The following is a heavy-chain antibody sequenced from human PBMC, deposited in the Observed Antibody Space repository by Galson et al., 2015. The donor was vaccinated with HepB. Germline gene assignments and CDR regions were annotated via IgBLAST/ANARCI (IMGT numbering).Heavy chain of an antibody. D-gene: IGHD1-26*01. J-gene: IGHJ5*01. CDR1: GFTFSDYY. Sequence: SLRLSCAASGFTFSDYYMTWVRQAPGKGLEWVAHISSGGGTKSYAESVKGRFTISRDNAKNSVYLHMDSLRTEDTARYYCVKDRSGDVNWFDSWGQGTLVTVSP. CDR2: ISSGGGTK. CDR3: VKDRSGDVNWFDS. V-gene: IGHV3-11*01.